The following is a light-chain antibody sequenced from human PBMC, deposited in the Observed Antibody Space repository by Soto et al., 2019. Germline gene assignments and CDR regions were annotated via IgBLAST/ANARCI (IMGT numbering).Light chain of an antibody. J-gene: IGKJ1*01. Sequence: PGERATLSCRASQSVSSRLAWYQQKPGQAPRLLISGASSRATGIPDRFSGSGSGTDFTLTISRLEPEDFAVYYCQQSGSSPPTFGQGTKVDIK. CDR2: GAS. CDR3: QQSGSSPPT. CDR1: QSVSSR. V-gene: IGKV3-20*01.